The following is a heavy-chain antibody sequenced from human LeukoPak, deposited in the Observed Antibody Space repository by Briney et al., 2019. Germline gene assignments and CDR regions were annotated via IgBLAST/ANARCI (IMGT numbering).Heavy chain of an antibody. J-gene: IGHJ4*02. V-gene: IGHV3-53*01. CDR1: GFTFSSND. Sequence: GGSLRLSCAASGFTFSSNDTSWVRQAPGKGLEWVSVIYSGGTTSYADSVKGRFTISRDNSKNTLYLQMNSLRAEDTAVYYCARVVDHDYNDYYLDYWGQGTLVTVSS. CDR3: ARVVDHDYNDYYLDY. D-gene: IGHD4-17*01. CDR2: IYSGGTT.